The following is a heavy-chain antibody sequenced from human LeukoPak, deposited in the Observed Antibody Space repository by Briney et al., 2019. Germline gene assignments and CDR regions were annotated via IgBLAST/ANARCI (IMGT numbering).Heavy chain of an antibody. V-gene: IGHV3-7*01. CDR2: IKQDGSEK. CDR1: GFTFSSYW. J-gene: IGHJ4*02. CDR3: AADSGGSRY. Sequence: GRSLRLSCAASGFTFSSYWMSWIRQAPGRGLEWVANIKQDGSEKYYADSVKGRFTISRDNAKNSLYLQMNSLRVEDTAMYYCAADSGGSRYWGQGTLATVSS. D-gene: IGHD2-15*01.